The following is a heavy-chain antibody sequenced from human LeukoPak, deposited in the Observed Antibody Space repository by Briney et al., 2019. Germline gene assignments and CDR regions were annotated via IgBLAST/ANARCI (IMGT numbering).Heavy chain of an antibody. CDR3: ARLYIVVVPHYYCGMDV. J-gene: IGHJ6*02. CDR1: GGSFSGYY. Sequence: SETLSLTCAVYGGSFSGYYWSWIRQPPGKGLEWIGEINHSGSTNYNPSLKSRVTISVDTSKNQFSLELSSVTAADTAVYYCARLYIVVVPHYYCGMDVWGQGTTVTVSS. V-gene: IGHV4-34*01. CDR2: INHSGST. D-gene: IGHD2-21*01.